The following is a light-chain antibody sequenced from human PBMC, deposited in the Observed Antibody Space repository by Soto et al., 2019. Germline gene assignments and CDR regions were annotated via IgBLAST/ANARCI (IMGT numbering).Light chain of an antibody. CDR3: QQYGSSP. J-gene: IGKJ5*01. V-gene: IGKV3-20*01. Sequence: DIVLTQSPGTLSLSPGERATLSCRASQSVSSSYLAWYQQKPGQAPRPLIYGASSRATGIPDRSSGSGSGTDFTLTISRPEPEDSAVYYCQQYGSSPFGRGTRLEIK. CDR1: QSVSSSY. CDR2: GAS.